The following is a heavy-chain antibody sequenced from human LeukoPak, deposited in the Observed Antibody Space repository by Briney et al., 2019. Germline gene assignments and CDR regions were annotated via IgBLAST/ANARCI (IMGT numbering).Heavy chain of an antibody. Sequence: SQTLSLTCTVSGGSISSGSYYWSWIRQPAGKGLEWIGRIYTSGSTNYNPSLKSRVTISVDTSKNQFSLKLSSLTAADTAVYYCARVGIAMVLDYWGQGTLVTVSS. CDR3: ARVGIAMVLDY. J-gene: IGHJ4*02. CDR2: IYTSGST. D-gene: IGHD5-18*01. CDR1: GGSISSGSYY. V-gene: IGHV4-61*02.